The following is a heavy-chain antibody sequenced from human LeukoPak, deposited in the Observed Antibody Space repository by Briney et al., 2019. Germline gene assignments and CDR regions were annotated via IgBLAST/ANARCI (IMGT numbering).Heavy chain of an antibody. V-gene: IGHV4-34*01. J-gene: IGHJ3*02. D-gene: IGHD6-13*01. CDR3: ARTGYSSTRRGAFDI. Sequence: PPETLSLTCAVYGGSFSGYYWSWIRQPPGKGLEWIGEINHSGSTNYNPSLKSRVTISVDTSKNQFSLKLSSVTAADTAVYYCARTGYSSTRRGAFDIWGQGTMVTVSS. CDR2: INHSGST. CDR1: GGSFSGYY.